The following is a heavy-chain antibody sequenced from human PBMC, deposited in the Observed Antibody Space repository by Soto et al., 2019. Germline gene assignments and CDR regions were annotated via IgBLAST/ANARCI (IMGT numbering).Heavy chain of an antibody. D-gene: IGHD1-1*01. CDR3: ARAGFERLYFDQ. J-gene: IGHJ4*02. CDR2: IKQDGSEK. CDR1: GFIFGNFW. V-gene: IGHV3-7*01. Sequence: EVQLVESGGGLVQPGGSLRLSCAGSGFIFGNFWMTWVRQAPGKGLEWVANIKQDGSEKYYVDSVKGRFTISRDNVKNSLYLQMNSLRSEDTAVYYCARAGFERLYFDQWGRGTLVTVSS.